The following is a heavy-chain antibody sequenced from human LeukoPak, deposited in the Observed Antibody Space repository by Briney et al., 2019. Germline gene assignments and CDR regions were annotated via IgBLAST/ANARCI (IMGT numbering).Heavy chain of an antibody. J-gene: IGHJ4*02. CDR1: GFTFSSYA. V-gene: IGHV3-30-3*01. CDR3: ARGIAVAGRGIYY. Sequence: PRGSLRLSCAASGFTFSSYAMHWVRQAPGKGLEWVAVISYDGSNKYYADSVKGRFTISRDNSKNTLYLQMNSLRAEDTAVYYCARGIAVAGRGIYYWGQGTLVTVSS. D-gene: IGHD6-19*01. CDR2: ISYDGSNK.